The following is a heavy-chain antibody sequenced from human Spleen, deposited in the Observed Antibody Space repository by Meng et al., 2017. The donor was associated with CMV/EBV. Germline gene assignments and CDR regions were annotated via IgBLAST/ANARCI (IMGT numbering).Heavy chain of an antibody. J-gene: IGHJ5*02. CDR3: AGGYSRGFDP. CDR2: IYSDGSSA. V-gene: IGHV3-23*03. CDR1: GFTFSNYA. D-gene: IGHD3-22*01. Sequence: GGSLRLSCAASGFTFSNYAMSWVRQAPGKGLEWVSVIYSDGSSAYYADSVKGRFTISRENSKNTLYLQMNSLRAEDTALYYCAGGYSRGFDPWGQGALVTVSS.